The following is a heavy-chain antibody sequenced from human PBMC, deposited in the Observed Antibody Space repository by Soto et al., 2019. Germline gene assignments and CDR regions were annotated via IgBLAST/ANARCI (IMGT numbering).Heavy chain of an antibody. J-gene: IGHJ4*02. CDR3: ARPYDFWSGSGPFDY. Sequence: ASVKVSCKASGYTFTSYGISWVRQAPGQGLEWMGWISAYNGNANYAQKLQGRVTMTTDTSTSTAYMELRSLRSDDTAVYYCARPYDFWSGSGPFDYWGQGTLVTVSS. V-gene: IGHV1-18*01. CDR2: ISAYNGNA. D-gene: IGHD3-3*01. CDR1: GYTFTSYG.